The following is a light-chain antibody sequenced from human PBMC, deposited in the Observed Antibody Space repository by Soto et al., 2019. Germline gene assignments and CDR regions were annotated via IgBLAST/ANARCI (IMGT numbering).Light chain of an antibody. Sequence: DIQVTQSPPSLSASVGDRVTITCRASRDIDNSLAWYQQVPGKAPKLLIYAASTLQSGVPSRFRGSGSGTFFLFTITSLQPEAFATYYFQKYHKAPWIFGQGTKVEV. V-gene: IGKV1-27*01. CDR2: AAS. CDR1: RDIDNS. J-gene: IGKJ1*01. CDR3: QKYHKAPWI.